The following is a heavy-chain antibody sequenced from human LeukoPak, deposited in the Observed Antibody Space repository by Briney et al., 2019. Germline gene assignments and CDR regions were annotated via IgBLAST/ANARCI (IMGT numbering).Heavy chain of an antibody. CDR3: ARGRHIYYCYDSSGYPSRLDY. D-gene: IGHD3-22*01. J-gene: IGHJ4*02. CDR1: GGSFSGYY. V-gene: IGHV4-34*01. Sequence: SETLSLTCAVYGGSFSGYYWSWIRQPPGKGLEWIGEINHSGSTNYNPSLKSRVTISVDTSKNQFSLKLSSVTAADTAVYYCARGRHIYYCYDSSGYPSRLDYWGQGTLVTVSS. CDR2: INHSGST.